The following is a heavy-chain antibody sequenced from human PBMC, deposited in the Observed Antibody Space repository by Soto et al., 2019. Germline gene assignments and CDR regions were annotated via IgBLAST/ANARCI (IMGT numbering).Heavy chain of an antibody. D-gene: IGHD2-15*01. CDR2: ISAYNSNT. Sequence: ASVKVSCKASGYTFTSYDITWVRQSPGQGLEWMGWISAYNSNTNYAQKLQGRVTMTTDTSTSTAYMELRSLRSDDTAVYYCATMGGYCSGGSCYNFDYWGQGTLVTVSS. CDR1: GYTFTSYD. J-gene: IGHJ4*02. CDR3: ATMGGYCSGGSCYNFDY. V-gene: IGHV1-18*01.